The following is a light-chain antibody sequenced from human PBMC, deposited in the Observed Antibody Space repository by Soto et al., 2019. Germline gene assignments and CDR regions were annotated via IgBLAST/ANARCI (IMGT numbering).Light chain of an antibody. CDR2: GAS. CDR1: QSVSSTY. V-gene: IGKV3-20*01. J-gene: IGKJ2*01. CDR3: QQYET. Sequence: EIVLTQSPGTLSLSPGERATLSCRASQSVSSTYLDWYQQKPGQAPRLLIYGASSRATGIPDRFSGSGSGTDFTLTISRLEPEDFAVYYCQQYETFGQGTKVDIK.